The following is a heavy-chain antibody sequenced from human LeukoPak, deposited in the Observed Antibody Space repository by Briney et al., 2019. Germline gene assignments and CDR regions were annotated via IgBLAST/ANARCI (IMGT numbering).Heavy chain of an antibody. CDR2: TRNKANSYTT. Sequence: GGSLRLSCSASGFTFSDHYMDWVRQAPGKGLEWVGRTRNKANSYTTEYAASVKGRFTISRDDSKNSLYLQMNSLKTEDTAVYYCARVHSSTWAGNYFDYWGQGTLVTVSS. CDR3: ARVHSSTWAGNYFDY. V-gene: IGHV3-72*01. CDR1: GFTFSDHY. J-gene: IGHJ4*02. D-gene: IGHD6-13*01.